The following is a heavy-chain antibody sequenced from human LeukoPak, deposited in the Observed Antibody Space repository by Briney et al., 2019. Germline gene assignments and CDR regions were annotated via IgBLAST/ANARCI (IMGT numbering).Heavy chain of an antibody. CDR1: GGSFSGYY. J-gene: IGHJ4*02. Sequence: SETLSLTCAVYGGSFSGYYWSWIRQPPGKGLEWIGEINHSGSTNYSPSLKSRVTISVDTSKNQFSLKLSSVTAADTAVYYCARGSSGHYFGYWGQGTLVTVSS. V-gene: IGHV4-34*01. CDR3: ARGSSGHYFGY. CDR2: INHSGST. D-gene: IGHD6-19*01.